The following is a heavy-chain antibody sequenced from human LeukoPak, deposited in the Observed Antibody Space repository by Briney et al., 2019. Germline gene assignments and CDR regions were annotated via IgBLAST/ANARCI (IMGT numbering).Heavy chain of an antibody. CDR2: ISWDGGST. D-gene: IGHD1-26*01. CDR3: AKGHGSYKDYYYMDV. V-gene: IGHV3-43*01. J-gene: IGHJ6*03. Sequence: GGSLRLSCVASGFTFSSYSMNWVRQAPGKGLEWVSLISWDGGSTYYADSVKGRFTISRDNSKNSLYLQMNSLRTEDTALYYCAKGHGSYKDYYYMDVWGKGTTVTISS. CDR1: GFTFSSYS.